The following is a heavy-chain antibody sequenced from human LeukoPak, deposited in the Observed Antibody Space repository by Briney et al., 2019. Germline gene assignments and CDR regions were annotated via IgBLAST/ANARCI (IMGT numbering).Heavy chain of an antibody. CDR1: GFTFNDYI. V-gene: IGHV3-21*01. CDR3: ARDRWNQGFFDY. Sequence: GGSLRLSCAASGFTFNDYIMNWVRQAPGKGLEWVSSISSSSSYIYYADSVKGRFTISRDNAKNSLYLQMNSLRAEDTAVYYCARDRWNQGFFDYWGQGTLVTVSS. J-gene: IGHJ4*02. D-gene: IGHD1-1*01. CDR2: ISSSSSYI.